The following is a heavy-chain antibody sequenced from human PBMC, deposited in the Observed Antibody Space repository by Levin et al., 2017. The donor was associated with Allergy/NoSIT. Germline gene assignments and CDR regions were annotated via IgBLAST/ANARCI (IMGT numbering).Heavy chain of an antibody. Sequence: LSLTCAASGFTFRTYSMAWVRQAPGKGLEWVSSIGISSSYIHYADSVKGRFTVSRDNAKNSLYLQMNSLRVEDTAVYYCARETGTTTMFGEVDVWGKGTTVTVSS. CDR3: ARETGTTTMFGEVDV. D-gene: IGHD3-3*01. V-gene: IGHV3-21*01. CDR2: IGISSSYI. J-gene: IGHJ6*04. CDR1: GFTFRTYS.